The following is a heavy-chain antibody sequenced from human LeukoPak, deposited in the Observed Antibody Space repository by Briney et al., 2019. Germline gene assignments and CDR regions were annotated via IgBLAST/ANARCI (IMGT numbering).Heavy chain of an antibody. Sequence: SETLSLTCTVSSGSISGYYWSWIRQPPGKGLEWIAYIYYSETTNYNLSLNSRVTISLDTSKRQFSLKLSSVTAADTAVYYCARHVLTAGAIEWGQGTLVTVSS. CDR2: IYYSETT. CDR3: ARHVLTAGAIE. J-gene: IGHJ4*02. V-gene: IGHV4-59*08. D-gene: IGHD1-26*01. CDR1: SGSISGYY.